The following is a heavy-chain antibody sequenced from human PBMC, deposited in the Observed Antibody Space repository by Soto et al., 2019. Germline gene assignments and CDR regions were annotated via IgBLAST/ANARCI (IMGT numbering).Heavy chain of an antibody. V-gene: IGHV1-3*01. CDR2: INAGNGNT. CDR3: ARDPGYYDSSGYYYDRRGIGGGGFDY. J-gene: IGHJ4*02. CDR1: GYAFTWFN. D-gene: IGHD3-22*01. Sequence: GASVKVSCTASGYAFTWFNIHWVRQAPGQRLEWMGWINAGNGNTKYSQKFQGRVTITADESTSTAYMELSSLRSEDTAVYYCARDPGYYDSSGYYYDRRGIGGGGFDYWGQGTLVTVSS.